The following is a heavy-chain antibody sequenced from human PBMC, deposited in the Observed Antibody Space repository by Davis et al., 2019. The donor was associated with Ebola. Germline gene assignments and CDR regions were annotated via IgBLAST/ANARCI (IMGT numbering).Heavy chain of an antibody. CDR3: ARGEYQKYYDFWSNIGSFFDY. CDR1: GFTFSSYS. Sequence: GESLKISCAASGFTFSSYSMNWVRQAPGKGLEWVSSISSSSSYIYYADSVKGRFTISRDNAKNSLYLQMNSLRAEDTAVYYCARGEYQKYYDFWSNIGSFFDYWGQGTLVTVSS. D-gene: IGHD3-3*01. J-gene: IGHJ4*02. CDR2: ISSSSSYI. V-gene: IGHV3-21*01.